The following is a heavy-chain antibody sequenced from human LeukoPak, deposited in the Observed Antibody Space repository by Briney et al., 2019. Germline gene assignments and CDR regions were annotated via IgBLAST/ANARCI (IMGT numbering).Heavy chain of an antibody. CDR3: ARVTYGSGTYGAFDY. CDR1: GFTVSSYG. V-gene: IGHV3-23*01. J-gene: IGHJ4*02. D-gene: IGHD3-10*01. Sequence: GGSLRLSCAASGFTVSSYGMSWVRQAPGKGLEWVSTISGSGDNTYYADSVKGRFTISRDNSKNTLYLQMNSLRAEDTAVYYCARVTYGSGTYGAFDYWGQGTLVTVSS. CDR2: ISGSGDNT.